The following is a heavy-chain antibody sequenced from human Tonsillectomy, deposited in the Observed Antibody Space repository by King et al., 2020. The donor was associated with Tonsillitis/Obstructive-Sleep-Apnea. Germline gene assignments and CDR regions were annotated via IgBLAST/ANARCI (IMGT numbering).Heavy chain of an antibody. CDR2: IRYDGSEK. CDR1: GFTFRSYW. CDR3: ARDHIQDY. J-gene: IGHJ4*02. V-gene: IGHV3-7*04. Sequence: VQLVESGGGLVQPGGSLRLSCTASGFTFRSYWMNWVRQAPGKGLEWVSNIRYDGSEKDYVDSVKGRFTISRDNAKNSLYFQMNSLRAEDTAVYYCARDHIQDYWGQGTLVTVSS.